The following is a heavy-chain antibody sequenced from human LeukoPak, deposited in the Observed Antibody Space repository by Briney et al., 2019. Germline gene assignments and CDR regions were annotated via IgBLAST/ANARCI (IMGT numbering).Heavy chain of an antibody. Sequence: SETLSLTCTVSGYSISSGYFWGWIRQPPGKGLEWVGTIFHSGNTYYNPSLKSRATISVDTSKTQFSLKLSSVTAADTAVYYCARGGYDSIMAYYYYYYMDVWGKGTTVTISS. CDR3: ARGGYDSIMAYYYYYYMDV. CDR1: GYSISSGYF. CDR2: IFHSGNT. V-gene: IGHV4-38-2*02. D-gene: IGHD5-12*01. J-gene: IGHJ6*03.